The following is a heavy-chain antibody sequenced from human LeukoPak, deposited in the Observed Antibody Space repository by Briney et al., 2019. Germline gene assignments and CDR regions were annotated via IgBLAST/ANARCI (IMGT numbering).Heavy chain of an antibody. J-gene: IGHJ4*02. D-gene: IGHD2-2*01. CDR1: GFTFDKAW. CDR3: SKWKAIVLVPAARSPIDY. CDR2: IKSKIHGGTI. V-gene: IGHV3-15*01. Sequence: GGSLRLSCAASGFTFDKAWMTWVRQAPGKGLEWVGRIKSKIHGGTIDYADSVKGRFTISRDNSKHTLYLQMNSLRAEDTAVYYCSKWKAIVLVPAARSPIDYWGQGTLVTVSS.